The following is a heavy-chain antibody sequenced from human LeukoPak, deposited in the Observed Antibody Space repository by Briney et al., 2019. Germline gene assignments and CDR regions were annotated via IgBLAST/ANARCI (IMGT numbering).Heavy chain of an antibody. CDR2: ISGSGDAT. CDR1: GFTFSSYA. J-gene: IGHJ4*02. D-gene: IGHD2-21*01. CDR3: AKSDCGSDGCKLLNY. Sequence: GESLRLSCAASGFTFSSYAMSWVRQAPGKGLEWVSAISGSGDATKYADSVKGQFTISRDNFKNTVSLQMINLRAEDTAVYFCAKSDCGSDGCKLLNYWGQGILVTVSS. V-gene: IGHV3-23*01.